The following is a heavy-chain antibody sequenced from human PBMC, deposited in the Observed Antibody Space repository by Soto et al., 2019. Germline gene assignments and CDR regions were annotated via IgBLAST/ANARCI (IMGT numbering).Heavy chain of an antibody. V-gene: IGHV4-59*01. CDR3: ARFLGDTGFDP. CDR2: IYYSGST. CDR1: GGSISSYY. Sequence: PSETLSLTCTVSGGSISSYYWSWIRQPPGKGLEWIGYIYYSGSTNYNPSLKSRVTISVDTSKNQFSLKLSSVTAADTAVYYCARFLGDTGFDPGAQGTLVTVPS. J-gene: IGHJ5*02. D-gene: IGHD3-16*01.